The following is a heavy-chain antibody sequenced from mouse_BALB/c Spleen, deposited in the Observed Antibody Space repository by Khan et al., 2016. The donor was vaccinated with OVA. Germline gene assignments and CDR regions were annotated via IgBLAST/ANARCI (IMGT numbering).Heavy chain of an antibody. D-gene: IGHD2-14*01. CDR1: GYSITSDYA. CDR3: ARSLYYSYGYALDC. V-gene: IGHV3-2*02. J-gene: IGHJ4*01. CDR2: ISSTGGT. Sequence: EVELVESGPGLVKPSQSLSLTCTVTGYSITSDYAWNWIRQFPGNKLEWMGYISSTGGTSYNPSLKSRISITRDTSKNQFFLQLKSVNTEDTATYYCARSLYYSYGYALDCWGRGTSVTVSS.